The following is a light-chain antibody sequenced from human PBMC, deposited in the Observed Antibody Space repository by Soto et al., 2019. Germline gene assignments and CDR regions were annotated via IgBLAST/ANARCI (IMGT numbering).Light chain of an antibody. CDR2: AVS. CDR3: QQYGSSPRYS. Sequence: DIVLTLSPGTLSLSPGERATLSCRASQSVDSRYLAWYQQKPGQAPRLVIHAVSRRATGIPDRFSGSGSGTDFTLTISRLEPEDFAEYYCQQYGSSPRYSFGQGTKLEIK. J-gene: IGKJ2*03. CDR1: QSVDSRY. V-gene: IGKV3-20*01.